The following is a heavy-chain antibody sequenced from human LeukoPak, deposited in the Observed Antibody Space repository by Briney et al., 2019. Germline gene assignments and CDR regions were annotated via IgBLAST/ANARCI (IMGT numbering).Heavy chain of an antibody. V-gene: IGHV4-4*07. CDR3: ARDQVPNSSGWYDDAFDI. CDR1: GGSISSYY. Sequence: SETLSLTCTVSGGSISSYYWSWIRQPPGKGLEWIGRIYTSGSTNYNPSLKSRVTMSVDTSKNQFSLKLSSVTAADTAVYYCARDQVPNSSGWYDDAFDIWGQGTMVTVSS. J-gene: IGHJ3*02. CDR2: IYTSGST. D-gene: IGHD6-19*01.